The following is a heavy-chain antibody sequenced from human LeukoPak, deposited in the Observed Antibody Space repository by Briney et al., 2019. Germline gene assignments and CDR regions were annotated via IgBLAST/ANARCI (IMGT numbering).Heavy chain of an antibody. Sequence: GGCLRLPCAASGFTFSSYSMNWVRQAPGKGLEWVSYISSSSSTIYYADSVKGRFTISRDNAKNSLYLQMNSLRAEDTALYYCAKDHSQVSVAGYTGIAFDYWGQGTLVTVSS. CDR2: ISSSSSTI. CDR3: AKDHSQVSVAGYTGIAFDY. V-gene: IGHV3-48*04. CDR1: GFTFSSYS. D-gene: IGHD6-19*01. J-gene: IGHJ4*02.